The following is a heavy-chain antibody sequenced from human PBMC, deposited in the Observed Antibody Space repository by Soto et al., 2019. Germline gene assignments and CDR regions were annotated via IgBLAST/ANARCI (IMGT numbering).Heavy chain of an antibody. J-gene: IGHJ6*02. D-gene: IGHD6-6*01. Sequence: QITLKESGPTLVKPTQTLTLTCTFSGFSLSTSGVGVGWIRQPPGKALEWLALIYWNDDKSYSPSLKSRLTITKDTSKNQVVLTMTNMDPVDTATYYCAHREYSSSLSSYYYYGMDVWGQGTTVTVSS. V-gene: IGHV2-5*01. CDR2: IYWNDDK. CDR3: AHREYSSSLSSYYYYGMDV. CDR1: GFSLSTSGVG.